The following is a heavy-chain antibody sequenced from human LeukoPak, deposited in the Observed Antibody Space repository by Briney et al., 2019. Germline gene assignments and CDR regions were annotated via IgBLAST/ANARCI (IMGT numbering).Heavy chain of an antibody. CDR2: INPSGGST. D-gene: IGHD3-10*01. Sequence: ASVKVSCKASGYTFTTYNINWVRQAPGQGLEWMGIINPSGGSTSYAQKFQGRVTMTRDMSTSTVYMELSRLRSDDTAVYYCARDSGERGSGSYLIAYWGQGTLVTVSS. J-gene: IGHJ4*02. CDR1: GYTFTTYN. V-gene: IGHV1-46*01. CDR3: ARDSGERGSGSYLIAY.